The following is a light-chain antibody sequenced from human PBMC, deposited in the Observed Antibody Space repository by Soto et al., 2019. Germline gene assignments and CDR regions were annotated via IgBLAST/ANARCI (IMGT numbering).Light chain of an antibody. CDR1: QGLSSD. CDR3: QQLKSYPIT. Sequence: DIQLTQSPSFLSASVGDRVTITCRASQGLSSDLAWYQQNPGEAPKLLIYAASTLQSGVPSRFSGSGSGTEFTLTISSLQPEEFATYYCQQLKSYPITFGQGTRLEIK. V-gene: IGKV1-9*01. J-gene: IGKJ5*01. CDR2: AAS.